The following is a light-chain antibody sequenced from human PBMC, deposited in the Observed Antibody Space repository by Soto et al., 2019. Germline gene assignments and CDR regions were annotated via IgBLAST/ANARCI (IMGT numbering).Light chain of an antibody. V-gene: IGKV1-5*03. J-gene: IGKJ1*01. CDR3: QQYNSWPLT. CDR1: QTISSW. Sequence: DIPLTQSPATLSVSLGDRVTIACRASQTISSWLAWYQQKPGKAPKLLIYEASSLKSGVPSRFSGSGSGTEFTLTISSLQPEDFATYYCQQYNSWPLTFGQGTKVDIK. CDR2: EAS.